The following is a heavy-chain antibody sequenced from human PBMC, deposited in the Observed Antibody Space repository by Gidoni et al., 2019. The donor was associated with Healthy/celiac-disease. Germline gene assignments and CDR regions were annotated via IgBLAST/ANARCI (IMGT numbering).Heavy chain of an antibody. Sequence: QVQLVESGGGLVKPGGSLRLSCAASGFTFSDYYMSWIRQAPGKGLEWVSYISSSSGYTNYADSVKGRFTISRDNAKNSLYLQMNSLRAEDTAVYYCARVDTAMDWYFDLWGRGTLVTVSS. CDR2: ISSSSGYT. D-gene: IGHD5-18*01. V-gene: IGHV3-11*06. CDR1: GFTFSDYY. J-gene: IGHJ2*01. CDR3: ARVDTAMDWYFDL.